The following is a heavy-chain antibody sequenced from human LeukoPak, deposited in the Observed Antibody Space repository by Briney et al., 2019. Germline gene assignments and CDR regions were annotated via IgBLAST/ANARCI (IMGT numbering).Heavy chain of an antibody. CDR3: ARRPAYDFWSGYYPGAFDI. J-gene: IGHJ3*02. V-gene: IGHV4-34*01. D-gene: IGHD3-3*01. CDR1: GGSFSGYY. CDR2: INHSGST. Sequence: SETLSLTCAVYGGSFSGYYWSWIRQPPGKGLERIGEINHSGSTNYNPSLKSRVTISVDTSKNQFSLKLSSVTAADTAVYYCARRPAYDFWSGYYPGAFDIWGQGTMVTVSS.